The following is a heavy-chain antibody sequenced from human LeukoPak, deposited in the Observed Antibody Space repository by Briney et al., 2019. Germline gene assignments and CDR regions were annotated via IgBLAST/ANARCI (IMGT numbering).Heavy chain of an antibody. CDR1: GGSFSDYY. Sequence: SETLSLTCAVYGGSFSDYYWSWIRQPPGKGLEWIGEINHSGSTNYNPSLKSRVTISVDTSKNQFSLKLSSVTAADTAVYYCASFVVTHFDYWGQGTLVTVSS. CDR2: INHSGST. V-gene: IGHV4-34*01. J-gene: IGHJ4*02. CDR3: ASFVVTHFDY. D-gene: IGHD2-21*01.